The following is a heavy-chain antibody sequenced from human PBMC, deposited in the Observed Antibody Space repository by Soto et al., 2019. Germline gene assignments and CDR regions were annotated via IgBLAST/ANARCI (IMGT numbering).Heavy chain of an antibody. V-gene: IGHV1-69*06. CDR2: IIPIFGTA. J-gene: IGHJ4*02. CDR3: ARAGDHYYDSSGYYYVPYYFDY. D-gene: IGHD3-22*01. CDR1: GGTFSSYA. Sequence: SVKVSCKASGGTFSSYAISWVRQAPGQGLEWMGGIIPIFGTANYAQKFQGRVTITADKSTSTAYMELSSLRSEDTAVYYCARAGDHYYDSSGYYYVPYYFDYWGQGTLVTV.